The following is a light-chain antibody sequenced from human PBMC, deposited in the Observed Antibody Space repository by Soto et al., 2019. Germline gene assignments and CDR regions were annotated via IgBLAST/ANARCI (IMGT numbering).Light chain of an antibody. J-gene: IGLJ1*01. CDR1: SGDVGGYYY. V-gene: IGLV2-14*01. Sequence: QSGLTQPASVSGSPRQSITISCTGTSGDVGGYYYVSWYQQLPGKANKLMISEVSNRTSGVSNRFSGSKSGNTASLTISGLQAEDEADYYCSSYTAGGTIFGTGTKVTVL. CDR2: EVS. CDR3: SSYTAGGTI.